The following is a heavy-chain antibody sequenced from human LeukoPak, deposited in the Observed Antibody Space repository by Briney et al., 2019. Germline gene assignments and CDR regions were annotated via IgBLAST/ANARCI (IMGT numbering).Heavy chain of an antibody. V-gene: IGHV3-7*01. Sequence: GGSLRLSCAASGFTFSNYWMTWVRQAPGKGLEWVAHINQDGSGKYYVDSVKGRFTISRDNAKNTLYLQMNSLRAEDTAVYYCARDRSIASDYWGQGTLVTVSS. CDR1: GFTFSNYW. CDR2: INQDGSGK. J-gene: IGHJ4*02. D-gene: IGHD6-6*01. CDR3: ARDRSIASDY.